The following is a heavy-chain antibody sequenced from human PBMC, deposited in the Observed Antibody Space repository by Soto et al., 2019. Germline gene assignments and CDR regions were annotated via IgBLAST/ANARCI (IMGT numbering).Heavy chain of an antibody. D-gene: IGHD5-12*01. CDR1: GGSISSGDYY. Sequence: SETLSLTCTVSGGSISSGDYYWSWIRQPPGKGLEWIGYIYYSGSTYYNPSLKSRVTISVDTSKNQFSLKLSPVTAADTAVYYCARGPGRRDGYNYPDYWGQGTLVTVSS. J-gene: IGHJ4*02. V-gene: IGHV4-30-4*02. CDR3: ARGPGRRDGYNYPDY. CDR2: IYYSGST.